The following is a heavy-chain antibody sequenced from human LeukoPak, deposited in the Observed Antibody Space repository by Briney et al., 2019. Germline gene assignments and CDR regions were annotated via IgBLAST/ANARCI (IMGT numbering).Heavy chain of an antibody. CDR3: AKDLGGSVDY. CDR2: ISGSGGST. J-gene: IGHJ4*02. CDR1: GFTFSSYA. V-gene: IGHV3-23*01. D-gene: IGHD4-23*01. Sequence: GGSLRLSCAASGFTFSSYAMSWVRQAPGKGLEWVSAISGSGGSTYYANSVKGRFTISRDSSKNTLYPQMNSLRAEDTAVYYCAKDLGGSVDYWGQGTLVTVSS.